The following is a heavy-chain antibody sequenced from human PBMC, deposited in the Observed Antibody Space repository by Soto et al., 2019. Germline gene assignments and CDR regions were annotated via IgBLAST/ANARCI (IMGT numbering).Heavy chain of an antibody. J-gene: IGHJ1*01. V-gene: IGHV3-48*01. Sequence: LRLSCAASGFTFSSYSMNWVHQAPGKGLEWVSYIVSSSSTTYYANSVKGRFTISRDNAKNSLYLQMNSLRAEDTAVYYCARAAGTNCYGFQHWGQGTLVTVSS. D-gene: IGHD2-2*01. CDR3: ARAAGTNCYGFQH. CDR1: GFTFSSYS. CDR2: IVSSSSTT.